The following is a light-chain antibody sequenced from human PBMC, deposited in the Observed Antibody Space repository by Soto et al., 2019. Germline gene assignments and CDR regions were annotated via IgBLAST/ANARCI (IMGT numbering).Light chain of an antibody. V-gene: IGKV1-5*03. CDR1: QTISSW. CDR3: QPYNSYSEA. CDR2: KAY. Sequence: DIQMTQSPSTLSGSVGERVTITCRASQTISSWLAWYQQKPGKDPKLLIYKAYTLKSGVPSRFGGSGSGTEFALTISSRQPDDFATYYCQPYNSYSEAFGQGTKVQLK. J-gene: IGKJ1*01.